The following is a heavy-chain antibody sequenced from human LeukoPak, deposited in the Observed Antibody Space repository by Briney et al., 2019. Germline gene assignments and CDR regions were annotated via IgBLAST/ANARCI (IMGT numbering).Heavy chain of an antibody. CDR3: ARDRDSSGYPPADY. D-gene: IGHD3-22*01. V-gene: IGHV4-38-2*02. CDR1: GYSISSGYY. CDR2: IYHSGST. J-gene: IGHJ4*02. Sequence: PSETLSLTCTVSGYSISSGYYWGWIRQPPGKGLEWIGSIYHSGSTYYNPSPKSRVTISVDTSKNQFSLKLSSVTAADTAVYYCARDRDSSGYPPADYWGQGTLVTVSS.